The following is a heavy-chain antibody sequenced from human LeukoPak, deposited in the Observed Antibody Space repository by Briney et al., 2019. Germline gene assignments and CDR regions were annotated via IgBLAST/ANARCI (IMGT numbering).Heavy chain of an antibody. Sequence: GGSLRVSCAASGFTFSSDWMSWVRQAPGKGLEWVANIKQDGSEKYYVDSVKGRFTISRDNAKNSLYLQMNSLRAEDTAVYYCARDSSSYYYYGMDVWGQGTTVTVSS. V-gene: IGHV3-7*04. D-gene: IGHD6-13*01. J-gene: IGHJ6*02. CDR1: GFTFSSDW. CDR3: ARDSSSYYYYGMDV. CDR2: IKQDGSEK.